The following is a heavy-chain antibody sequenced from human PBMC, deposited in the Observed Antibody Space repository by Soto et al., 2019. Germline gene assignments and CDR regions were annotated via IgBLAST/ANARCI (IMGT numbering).Heavy chain of an antibody. CDR2: IYYSGST. CDR1: GGSMSSGGYY. CDR3: ARDRYCSGGSCPRWAFDI. V-gene: IGHV4-31*03. J-gene: IGHJ3*02. D-gene: IGHD2-15*01. Sequence: QVQLQESGPGLVKPSQTLSLTCTVSGGSMSSGGYYWSWIRQHPGKGLEWIGYIYYSGSTYYNPSLKSRVTISVDTSKNQFSLKLSSVTAADTAVYYCARDRYCSGGSCPRWAFDIWGQGTMVTVSS.